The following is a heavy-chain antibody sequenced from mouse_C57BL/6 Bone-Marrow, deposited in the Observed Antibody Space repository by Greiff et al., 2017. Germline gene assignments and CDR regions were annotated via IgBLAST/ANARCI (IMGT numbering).Heavy chain of an antibody. Sequence: EVQRVESGGGLVQPGGSLSLSCAASGFTFTDYYMSWVRQPPGKALEWLGFIRNKANGYTTEYSASVKGRFTISRDNSQSILYLQMNALRAEDSATYYCARYGYYGSSACDYWGQGTTLTVSS. J-gene: IGHJ2*01. CDR1: GFTFTDYY. V-gene: IGHV7-3*01. CDR2: IRNKANGYTT. CDR3: ARYGYYGSSACDY. D-gene: IGHD1-1*01.